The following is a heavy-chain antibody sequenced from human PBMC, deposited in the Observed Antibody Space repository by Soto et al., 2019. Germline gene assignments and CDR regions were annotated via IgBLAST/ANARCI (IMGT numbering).Heavy chain of an antibody. CDR2: INPNGGAT. V-gene: IGHV1-46*01. J-gene: IGHJ4*02. CDR1: GYTFTTYY. Sequence: QVRLVQSGAEVRKPGASVKLSCKASGYTFTTYYIHWVRQAPGQGLEWMGIINPNGGATSYAQNLQGRVTMTGDTSTNTVYMEMSSLRSDDTAMYYCTRALTEFDYWGPGTVVTVSS. D-gene: IGHD7-27*01. CDR3: TRALTEFDY.